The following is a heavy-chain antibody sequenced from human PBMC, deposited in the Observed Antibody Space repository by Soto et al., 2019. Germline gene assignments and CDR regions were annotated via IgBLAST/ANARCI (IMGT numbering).Heavy chain of an antibody. CDR3: VRIGQQLATYAMDV. CDR1: GFTFSNHA. J-gene: IGHJ6*02. CDR2: IWYDGSNK. D-gene: IGHD6-13*01. Sequence: QVQLVESGGGVVQPGTSLRLSCTTSGFTFSNHAMHWVRQAPGKGLEWVAQIWYDGSNKYYADSVKGRFTISRDNSRNMVHVQVNSLRVEETAVCYCVRIGQQLATYAMDVWGQGTSVPVSS. V-gene: IGHV3-33*01.